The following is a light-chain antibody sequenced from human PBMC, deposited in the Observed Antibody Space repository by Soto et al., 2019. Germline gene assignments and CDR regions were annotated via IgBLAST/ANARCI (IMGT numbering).Light chain of an antibody. CDR1: QSVSGW. CDR3: QQYETFSGT. CDR2: DAS. J-gene: IGKJ1*01. Sequence: DIQMTQTPSTLSASVGDTFTVTCRSSQSVSGWLAWYQQKPGEAPKLLIYDASALPRGVPSRFSGSGSGTKFTLTIASLQPDDFATYYCQQYETFSGTFGPVTKVDIK. V-gene: IGKV1-5*01.